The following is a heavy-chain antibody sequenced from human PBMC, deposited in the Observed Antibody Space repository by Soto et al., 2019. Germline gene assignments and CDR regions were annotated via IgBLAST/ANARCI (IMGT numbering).Heavy chain of an antibody. CDR3: AKDSRYSSSSRASDI. Sequence: PGGSLRLSCTASGFAFSNYAMNWVRQAPGKGLEWVSGISGSGGSTFYADSVKDRFIVSRGNSKNTLYLRMNSLRADDTAVYHCAKDSRYSSSSRASDIWGLGTLVTVSS. CDR1: GFAFSNYA. D-gene: IGHD6-6*01. J-gene: IGHJ3*02. V-gene: IGHV3-23*01. CDR2: ISGSGGST.